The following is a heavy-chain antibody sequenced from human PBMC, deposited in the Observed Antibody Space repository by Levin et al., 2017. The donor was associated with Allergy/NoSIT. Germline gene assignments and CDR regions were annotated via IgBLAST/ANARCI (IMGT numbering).Heavy chain of an antibody. Sequence: GGSLRLSCAASGFTFNSYLMSWVRQAPGKGLEWVANINPDGSEKYYLDSVKGRFTISRDNAKNSLSLQMNSRRAEDTAVYYCARDSGLNGWGQGILVTVSS. D-gene: IGHD3-10*01. CDR1: GFTFNSYL. V-gene: IGHV3-7*01. J-gene: IGHJ4*02. CDR3: ARDSGLNG. CDR2: INPDGSEK.